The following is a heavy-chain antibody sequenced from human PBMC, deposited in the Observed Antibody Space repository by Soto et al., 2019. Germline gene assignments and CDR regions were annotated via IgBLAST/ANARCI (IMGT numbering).Heavy chain of an antibody. Sequence: QVQLVESGGGVVQPGRSLRLSCAASGFTFSSSGMHWVRQAPGKGLEWVAVTSFDGSSGYYADSVRGRFTISRDNSNNTLYLQMNSLRAEDTAVYYCGKSPPAVAGYFDYWGQGTLVTVSS. CDR3: GKSPPAVAGYFDY. J-gene: IGHJ4*02. CDR1: GFTFSSSG. CDR2: TSFDGSSG. V-gene: IGHV3-30*18. D-gene: IGHD6-19*01.